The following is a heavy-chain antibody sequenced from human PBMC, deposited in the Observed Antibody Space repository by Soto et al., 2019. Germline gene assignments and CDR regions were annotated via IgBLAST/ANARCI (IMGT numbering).Heavy chain of an antibody. CDR1: GFTFSSYA. CDR3: AKSTVVRKQDWYYYYYMDV. V-gene: IGHV3-23*01. CDR2: ISGSGGST. J-gene: IGHJ6*03. Sequence: EVQLLEAGGGLVQPGGSLRLSCAASGFTFSSYAMSWVRQAPGKGLEWVSGISGSGGSTYYADSVKGRFTISRDNSKNTLYLQMNSLRAEDTAVYYCAKSTVVRKQDWYYYYYMDVWGKGTTVTVSS. D-gene: IGHD3-10*01.